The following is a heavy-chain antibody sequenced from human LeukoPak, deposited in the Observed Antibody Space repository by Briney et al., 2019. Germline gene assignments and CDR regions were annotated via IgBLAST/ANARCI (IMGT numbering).Heavy chain of an antibody. CDR2: ISAYNGNT. CDR1: GYTFTSYG. Sequence: ASVKVSCKASGYTFTSYGISWVRQAPGQGLEWMGWISAYNGNTNYAQKLQGRVTMTTDTSTSTAYMELRSLRSDDTAVYYCAASGVTMARGTIKGFDYWGQGTLVTVSS. V-gene: IGHV1-18*01. D-gene: IGHD3-10*01. J-gene: IGHJ4*02. CDR3: AASGVTMARGTIKGFDY.